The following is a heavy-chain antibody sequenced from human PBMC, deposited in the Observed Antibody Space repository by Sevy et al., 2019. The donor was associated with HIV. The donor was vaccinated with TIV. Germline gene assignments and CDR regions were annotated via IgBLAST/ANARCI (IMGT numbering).Heavy chain of an antibody. J-gene: IGHJ4*02. CDR3: AARGLTYDYVWGSYRSFDY. Sequence: ASVKVSCKASGYTFTSYDINWVRQATGQGLEWMGWMNPNSGNTGYAQKFQGRDTMTRNTSISTAYMELSSLRSEDTAVYYCAARGLTYDYVWGSYRSFDYWGQGTLVTVSS. CDR1: GYTFTSYD. D-gene: IGHD3-16*02. CDR2: MNPNSGNT. V-gene: IGHV1-8*01.